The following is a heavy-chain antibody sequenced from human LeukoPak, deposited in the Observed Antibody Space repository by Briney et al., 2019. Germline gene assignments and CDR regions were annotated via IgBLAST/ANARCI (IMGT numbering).Heavy chain of an antibody. CDR1: GASISGGTYY. CDR2: IYYTGST. Sequence: PSETLSLTCSVSGASISGGTYYWGWIRQPPGKGLEWIGSIYYTGSTYDNPSLKSRVTISVDTTKNQFSLKLSSVTAADTAVYYCARRGGSGRAFDYWGQGTLVTVSS. J-gene: IGHJ4*02. D-gene: IGHD1-26*01. CDR3: ARRGGSGRAFDY. V-gene: IGHV4-39*01.